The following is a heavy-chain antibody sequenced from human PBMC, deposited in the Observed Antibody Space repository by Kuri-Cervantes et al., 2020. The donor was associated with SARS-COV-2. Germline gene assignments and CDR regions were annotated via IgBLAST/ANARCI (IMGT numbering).Heavy chain of an antibody. Sequence: GESLKISCAASGFSFSSYGMSWVRQAPGKGLEWVSGINWNGGSTGYADSVKGRFTISRDNAKNSLYLQMNSLRAEDTAVYYCARDNSAYYDFWSGYYNYFDYWGQGTLVTVSS. CDR2: INWNGGST. CDR1: GFSFSSYG. J-gene: IGHJ4*02. CDR3: ARDNSAYYDFWSGYYNYFDY. V-gene: IGHV3-20*04. D-gene: IGHD3-3*01.